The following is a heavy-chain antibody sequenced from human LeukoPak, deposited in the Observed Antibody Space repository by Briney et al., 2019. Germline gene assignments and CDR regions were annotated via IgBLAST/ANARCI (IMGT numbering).Heavy chain of an antibody. Sequence: GGSLRLSCAASGFTVSSNYMSWVRQAPGKGLEWVSVIYSGGSTYYADSVKGRFTISRDNSKNTLYLQMNSLRAEDTAVYYCARVQSIAARALYYFDYWGQGTLVTVSS. V-gene: IGHV3-53*01. CDR2: IYSGGST. CDR1: GFTVSSNY. CDR3: ARVQSIAARALYYFDY. D-gene: IGHD6-6*01. J-gene: IGHJ4*02.